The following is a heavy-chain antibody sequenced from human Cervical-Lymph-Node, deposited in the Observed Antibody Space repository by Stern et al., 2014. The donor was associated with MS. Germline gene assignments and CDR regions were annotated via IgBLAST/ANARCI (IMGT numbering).Heavy chain of an antibody. Sequence: QVQLQESGPGLVRPSETLSLTCTVSGASLSGSGYYWSWIRQHPGKGLEWIGYIYYGTNAYYNPSLKSRVSISLDTSNSQVSLTLSSVTAADTAVYYCARRPYYYALDVWGQGTSVTVSS. V-gene: IGHV4-31*03. J-gene: IGHJ6*02. CDR1: GASLSGSGYY. CDR3: ARRPYYYALDV. CDR2: IYYGTNA.